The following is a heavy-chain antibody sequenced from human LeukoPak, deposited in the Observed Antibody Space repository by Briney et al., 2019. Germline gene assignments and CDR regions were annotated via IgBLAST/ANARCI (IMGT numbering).Heavy chain of an antibody. V-gene: IGHV3-21*01. J-gene: IGHJ5*02. CDR3: ARDRLVVAETNWFDP. D-gene: IGHD2-15*01. CDR1: GFTFSSYS. Sequence: GGSLRLSCAASGFTFSSYSMNWVRQAPGKGLEWVSSISSSSSYIYYADSVKGRFTISRDNAKNSLYLQMNSLRAEDTAVYYCARDRLVVAETNWFDPWGQGTLVTVSS. CDR2: ISSSSSYI.